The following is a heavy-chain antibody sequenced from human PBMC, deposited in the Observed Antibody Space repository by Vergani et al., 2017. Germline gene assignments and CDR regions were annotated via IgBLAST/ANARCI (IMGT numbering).Heavy chain of an antibody. CDR1: GGSISSGSYY. V-gene: IGHV4-61*02. Sequence: QVQLQESGPGLVKPSQTLSLTCTVSGGSISSGSYYWSWIRQPAGKGLEWIGRIYTSGSTNYNPSLKSRVTISVDTSKNQFSLKLSSVTAADTAVYYCARGWVVPYAFDIWGQGTMVTVSS. CDR3: ARGWVVPYAFDI. J-gene: IGHJ3*02. D-gene: IGHD2-21*01. CDR2: IYTSGST.